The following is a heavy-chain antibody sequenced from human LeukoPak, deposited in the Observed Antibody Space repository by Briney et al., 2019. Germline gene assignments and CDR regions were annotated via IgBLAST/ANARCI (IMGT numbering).Heavy chain of an antibody. J-gene: IGHJ4*02. V-gene: IGHV4-38-2*02. CDR2: LYHGGST. Sequence: KASETLSLTCNVFGYSISSAYSWGWIRQPPGKGLEWIGSLYHGGSTYYNPSLKSRVTISVDTSKNQFSLKLSSVTAADTAVYYCARDTPYGSGSYPDYWGQGTLVTVSS. D-gene: IGHD3-10*01. CDR3: ARDTPYGSGSYPDY. CDR1: GYSISSAYS.